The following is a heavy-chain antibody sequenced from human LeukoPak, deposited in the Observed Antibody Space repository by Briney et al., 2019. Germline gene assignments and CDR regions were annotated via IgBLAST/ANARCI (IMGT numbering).Heavy chain of an antibody. J-gene: IGHJ3*02. Sequence: PGGSLRLSCAAAGFTSSNYWMSWVRQAPGKGLEWVANIKQDGSEKYYVDSVKGRFTISRDNAKNSLCLQMNSLRAEDTAVYYCARDWRYSGSYPDAFDIWGQGTMVTVSS. CDR2: IKQDGSEK. V-gene: IGHV3-7*01. CDR1: GFTSSNYW. D-gene: IGHD1-26*01. CDR3: ARDWRYSGSYPDAFDI.